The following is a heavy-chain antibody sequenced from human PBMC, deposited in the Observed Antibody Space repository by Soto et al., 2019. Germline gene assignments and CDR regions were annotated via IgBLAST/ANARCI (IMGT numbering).Heavy chain of an antibody. V-gene: IGHV1-18*01. Sequence: ASVKVSCKASGYIFSNYGISWVRQAPGQGLEWMGWISTYNANTYYAQKFQGRVTMTTDTSTSTAYMELRSLRSDDTAVFYCARERDGSSWSSAESLQYWGQGTLVKVSS. J-gene: IGHJ1*01. D-gene: IGHD6-13*01. CDR2: ISTYNANT. CDR3: ARERDGSSWSSAESLQY. CDR1: GYIFSNYG.